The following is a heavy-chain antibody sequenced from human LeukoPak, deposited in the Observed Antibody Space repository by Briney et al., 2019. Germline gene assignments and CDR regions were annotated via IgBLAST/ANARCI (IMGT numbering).Heavy chain of an antibody. D-gene: IGHD3-10*01. CDR2: YYPGDSDT. V-gene: IGHV5-51*01. CDR1: GYSFTSYW. Sequence: GESLKISCKGSGYSFTSYWIGWLRQMPGKGLEWMGIYYPGDSDTRYHPSFQGHVPISADKSISPAYLQWSSLKASDTAMYYCARADAYGSDDEYFEYWGQGTMVTVS. CDR3: ARADAYGSDDEYFEY. J-gene: IGHJ4*02.